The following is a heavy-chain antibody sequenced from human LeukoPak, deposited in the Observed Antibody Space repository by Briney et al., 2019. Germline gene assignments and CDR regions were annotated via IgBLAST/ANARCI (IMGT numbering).Heavy chain of an antibody. CDR2: ISSNGGST. CDR1: GFTFSSYA. D-gene: IGHD3-22*01. J-gene: IGHJ4*02. Sequence: GGSLRLSCAASGFTFSSYAMHWVRQAPGKGLEYVSAISSNGGSTYYANSVKGRFTISRDNAKNSLYLQMNSLRAEDTALYYCVYDSSSYYDYFDYWGQGTLVTVSS. CDR3: VYDSSSYYDYFDY. V-gene: IGHV3-64*01.